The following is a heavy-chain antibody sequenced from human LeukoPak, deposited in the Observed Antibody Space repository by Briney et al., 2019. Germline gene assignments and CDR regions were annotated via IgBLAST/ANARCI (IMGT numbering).Heavy chain of an antibody. CDR1: GFTFSSYS. J-gene: IGHJ5*02. Sequence: GGSLRLSCAASGFTFSSYSMNWVRQAPGKGLEWVSSISSSSSYIYYADSVKGRFTISRDNAKNSLYLQMNSLRAEDTAVYYCARDINSYYDFWSGNSNWFDPWGQGTLVTVST. CDR3: ARDINSYYDFWSGNSNWFDP. V-gene: IGHV3-21*01. D-gene: IGHD3-3*01. CDR2: ISSSSSYI.